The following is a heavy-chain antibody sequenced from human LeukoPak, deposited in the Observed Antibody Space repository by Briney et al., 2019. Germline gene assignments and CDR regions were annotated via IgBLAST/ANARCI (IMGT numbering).Heavy chain of an antibody. CDR1: GFTFSTYA. CDR3: VKDRPNYYGSEGHYYRQNGDS. CDR2: ISGRGELT. V-gene: IGHV3-23*01. J-gene: IGHJ5*01. D-gene: IGHD3-22*01. Sequence: PGGSLGLSCGASGFTFSTYAMSWVRHPPGKGLEWVASISGRGELTYYTDSVRGRFTISKDNSRSTLYLQMNFLRTADTAVYYCVKDRPNYYGSEGHYYRQNGDSWGQGTLVTVSS.